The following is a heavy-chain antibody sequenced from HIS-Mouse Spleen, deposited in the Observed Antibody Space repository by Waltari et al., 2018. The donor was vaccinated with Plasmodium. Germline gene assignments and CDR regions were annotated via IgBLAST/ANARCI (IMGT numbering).Heavy chain of an antibody. CDR3: ARGPGYSSGWYYFDY. CDR1: SGSFRGYS. J-gene: IGHJ4*02. V-gene: IGHV4-34*01. Sequence: QVQLQQWGAGLLKPSATLSLTCAVYSGSFRGYSWSWLRQPPEKGLEWIGEISHSGCTNYNTCPKSRVTISVDTSKNQFSLKLSSVTAADTAVYYCARGPGYSSGWYYFDYWGQGTLVTVSS. D-gene: IGHD6-19*01. CDR2: ISHSGCT.